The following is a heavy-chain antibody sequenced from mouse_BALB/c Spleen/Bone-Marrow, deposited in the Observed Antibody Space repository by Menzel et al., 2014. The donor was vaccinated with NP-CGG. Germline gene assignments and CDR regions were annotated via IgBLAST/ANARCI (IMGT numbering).Heavy chain of an antibody. D-gene: IGHD2-12*01. CDR1: GYTFTDYE. J-gene: IGHJ3*01. Sequence: LVESGAELVRPGASVTLSCKASGYTFTDYEMHWVKQTPVHGLEWIGAIDPETGGTAYNQKFKGKATLTADKSSSTAYMELRSLTSEDSAVYYCTSYDCFAYWGQGTLVTVSA. CDR2: IDPETGGT. CDR3: TSYDCFAY. V-gene: IGHV1-15*01.